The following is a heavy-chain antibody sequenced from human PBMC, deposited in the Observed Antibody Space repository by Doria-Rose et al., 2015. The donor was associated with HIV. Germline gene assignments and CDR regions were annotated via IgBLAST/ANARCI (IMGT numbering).Heavy chain of an antibody. D-gene: IGHD6-13*01. V-gene: IGHV2-26*01. CDR1: GVSLSSPGMG. CDR2: FFSDDER. Sequence: QVTLKESGPVLVKPTETLTLTCTVSGVSLSSPGMGVSWIRQPPGKALEWLANFFSDDERSYISSLKSRLTISRGTSKSQVVLTMTDMDPVDTATYYCARIKSSRWYHKYYFDFWGQGTLVIVS. J-gene: IGHJ4*02. CDR3: ARIKSSRWYHKYYFDF.